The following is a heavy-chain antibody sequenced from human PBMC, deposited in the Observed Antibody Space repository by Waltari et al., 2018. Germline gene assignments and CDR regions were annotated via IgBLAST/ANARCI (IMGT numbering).Heavy chain of an antibody. CDR1: GGSISSYY. CDR3: ARGSGRLRFLEWLLPQFDY. Sequence: QVQLQESGPGLVKPSETLSLTCTVSGGSISSYYWSWIRQPPGKGLEWIGYIYYSGSTNYTPSLKSRVTISVDTSKNQFSLKLSSVTAADTAVYYCARGSGRLRFLEWLLPQFDYWGQGTLVTVSS. D-gene: IGHD3-3*01. J-gene: IGHJ4*02. CDR2: IYYSGST. V-gene: IGHV4-59*01.